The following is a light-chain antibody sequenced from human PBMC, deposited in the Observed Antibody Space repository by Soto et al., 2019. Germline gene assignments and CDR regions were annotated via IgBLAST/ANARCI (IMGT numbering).Light chain of an antibody. CDR2: SNN. Sequence: QSVLTQPPSASGTPGQRVTISCSGSSSNIGSNTVNWYQQLTGTAPKLLIYSNNQRPSGVPDRFSGSKSGTSASLAISGLQSEDEADYYCAAWDDSLHGFVVFGGGTKLTVL. CDR3: AAWDDSLHGFVV. V-gene: IGLV1-44*01. CDR1: SSNIGSNT. J-gene: IGLJ2*01.